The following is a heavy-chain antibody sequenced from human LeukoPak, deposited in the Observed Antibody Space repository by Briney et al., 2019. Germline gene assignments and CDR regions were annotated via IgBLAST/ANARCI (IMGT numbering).Heavy chain of an antibody. V-gene: IGHV4-59*01. J-gene: IGHJ5*02. CDR3: ARAQGDFWSGSCWFDP. CDR2: IYYSGST. D-gene: IGHD3-3*01. Sequence: SETLSLTCTVSGGSISSYYWSWIRQPPGKGLEWIGYIYYSGSTNYNPSLRSRVTISVDTPKNQFSLKLSSVTAADTAVYYCARAQGDFWSGSCWFDPWGQGTLVTVSS. CDR1: GGSISSYY.